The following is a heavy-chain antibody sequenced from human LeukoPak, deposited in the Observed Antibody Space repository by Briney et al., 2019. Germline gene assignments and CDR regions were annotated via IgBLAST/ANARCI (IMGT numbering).Heavy chain of an antibody. J-gene: IGHJ3*02. CDR1: GYSISSGYY. Sequence: SETLSLTCAVSGYSISSGYYWGWIRQPPGKGLEWIGSIYHSGSTYYNPSLKSRVTISVDTSKNQFSRKLSSVTAADTAVYYCARRLYDFWSGYPDDAFDIWGQGTMVTVSS. V-gene: IGHV4-38-2*01. D-gene: IGHD3-3*01. CDR2: IYHSGST. CDR3: ARRLYDFWSGYPDDAFDI.